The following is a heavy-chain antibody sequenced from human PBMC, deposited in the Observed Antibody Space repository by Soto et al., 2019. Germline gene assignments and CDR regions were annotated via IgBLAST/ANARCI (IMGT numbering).Heavy chain of an antibody. CDR3: AKDGGLLWFGGGNLVRKQKYGMDV. Sequence: EVQLLESGGGLVQPEGSLRLSCAASGFTFSSYAMSWVRQAPGKGLEWVSAISGSGGSTYYADSVKGRFTISRDNSKNTMYLQMNSLRAEDTAVYYCAKDGGLLWFGGGNLVRKQKYGMDVWGQGTTVTVSS. CDR2: ISGSGGST. D-gene: IGHD3-10*01. CDR1: GFTFSSYA. V-gene: IGHV3-23*01. J-gene: IGHJ6*02.